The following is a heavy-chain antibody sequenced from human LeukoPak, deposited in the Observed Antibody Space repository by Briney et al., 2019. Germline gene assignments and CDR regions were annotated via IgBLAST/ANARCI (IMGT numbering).Heavy chain of an antibody. CDR2: ISAYNGNT. CDR1: GYTFTSYD. D-gene: IGHD2-2*01. J-gene: IGHJ6*03. Sequence: GASVKVSCKASGYTFTSYDINWVRQATGQGLEWMGWISAYNGNTNYAQKLQGRVTMTTDTSTSTAYMELRSLRSDDTAVYYCARLVPAAMGRYYYYYMDVWGKGTTVTISS. V-gene: IGHV1-18*01. CDR3: ARLVPAAMGRYYYYYMDV.